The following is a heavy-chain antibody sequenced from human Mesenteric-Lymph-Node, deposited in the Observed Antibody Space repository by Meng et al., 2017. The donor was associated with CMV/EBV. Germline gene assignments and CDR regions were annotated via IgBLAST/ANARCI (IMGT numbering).Heavy chain of an antibody. CDR2: ISTSSTYT. CDR1: GFTFSSYF. Sequence: GESLKISCATSGFTFSSYFMNWVRQAPGKGLEWVSSISTSSTYTYYADSVKGRFTISRDNSKNTLYLQMNSLRAEDTAVYYCAKLLSWYYFDYWGQGTLVTVSS. CDR3: AKLLSWYYFDY. D-gene: IGHD2-21*02. V-gene: IGHV3-21*04. J-gene: IGHJ4*02.